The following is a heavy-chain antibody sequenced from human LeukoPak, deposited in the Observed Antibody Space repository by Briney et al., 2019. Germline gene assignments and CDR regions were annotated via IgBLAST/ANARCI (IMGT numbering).Heavy chain of an antibody. CDR3: AREFGNTYYFDS. D-gene: IGHD4-23*01. CDR2: IDCVGGNT. Sequence: KPCCKPVQHPYTRSETHGGPESPGLQLGGLRAIDCVGGNTKYAQRFQGRVTMNRDTSTSTVYMELSSLRSEDTAVFYCAREFGNTYYFDSWGQGTLVTVSS. J-gene: IGHJ4*02. V-gene: IGHV1-46*01. CDR1: QHPYTRSE.